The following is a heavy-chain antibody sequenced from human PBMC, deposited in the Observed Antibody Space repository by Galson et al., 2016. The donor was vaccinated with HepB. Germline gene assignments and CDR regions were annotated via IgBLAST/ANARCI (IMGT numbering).Heavy chain of an antibody. Sequence: SLRLSCAASGFTFRSHAMSWVRQAPGRGLEWVSSITAGSTSTFYADSVKGRFTMSRGNSKNTLYLQMNSLRAEDTAIYYCARDPASFYYDSRFHPHDYWGQGTLVTVSS. CDR3: ARDPASFYYDSRFHPHDY. CDR1: GFTFRSHA. J-gene: IGHJ4*02. V-gene: IGHV3-23*01. CDR2: ITAGSTST. D-gene: IGHD3-22*01.